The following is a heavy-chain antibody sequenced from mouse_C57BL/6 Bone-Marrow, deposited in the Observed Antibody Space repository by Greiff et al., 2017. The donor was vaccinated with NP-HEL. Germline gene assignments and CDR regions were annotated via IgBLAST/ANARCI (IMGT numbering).Heavy chain of an antibody. D-gene: IGHD1-1*01. CDR1: GFTFSDYG. CDR3: ARDYSYYFDY. CDR2: ISSGSSTI. V-gene: IGHV5-17*01. Sequence: DVKLVESGGGLVKPGGSLKLSCAASGFTFSDYGMHWVRQAPEKGLEWVAYISSGSSTIYYADTVKGRFTISRDNAKHTLFLQMTSLRSEDTAMYYCARDYSYYFDYWGQGTTLTVSS. J-gene: IGHJ2*01.